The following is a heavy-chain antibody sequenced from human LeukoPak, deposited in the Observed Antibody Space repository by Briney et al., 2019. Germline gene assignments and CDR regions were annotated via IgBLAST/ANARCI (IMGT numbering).Heavy chain of an antibody. V-gene: IGHV4-34*01. CDR2: INHSGST. CDR1: GGSFSGYY. D-gene: IGHD2-2*01. Sequence: SETLSLTCAVYGGSFSGYYWSWIRQPPGKGLEWIGEINHSGSTNYNPSLKSRVTISVDTSKNQFSLKQSSVTAADTAVYYCARSAMPPSRTTSRSNWFDPWGQGTLVTVSS. CDR3: ARSAMPPSRTTSRSNWFDP. J-gene: IGHJ5*02.